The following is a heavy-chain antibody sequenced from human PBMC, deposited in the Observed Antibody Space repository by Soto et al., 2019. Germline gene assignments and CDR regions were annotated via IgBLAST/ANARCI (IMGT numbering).Heavy chain of an antibody. D-gene: IGHD3-9*01. V-gene: IGHV4-4*02. J-gene: IGHJ4*02. Sequence: QVQLQESGPGLVKPSGTLSLTCAVSGDPISSSYWWSWLRQPPGKGLEWIGEIYHAGSTNYNPSLQSRVTISVDKSKTQFSLNLTSVTAADTAVYYCARGVDIFPHWGQGTLVTVSS. CDR2: IYHAGST. CDR3: ARGVDIFPH. CDR1: GDPISSSYW.